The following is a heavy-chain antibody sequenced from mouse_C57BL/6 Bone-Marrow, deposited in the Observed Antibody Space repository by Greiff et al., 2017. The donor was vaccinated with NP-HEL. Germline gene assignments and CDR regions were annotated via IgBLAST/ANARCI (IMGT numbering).Heavy chain of an antibody. CDR3: ARGLY. Sequence: QVQLQQPGAELVKPGASVKLSCKASGYTFTSYWMQWVKQRPGQGLEWIGEIDPSDSYTNYNQKFKGKATLTVDTSSSTAYMQLSSLTSEDSAVYYCARGLYWGQGTTLTVSS. V-gene: IGHV1-50*01. J-gene: IGHJ2*01. CDR2: IDPSDSYT. CDR1: GYTFTSYW.